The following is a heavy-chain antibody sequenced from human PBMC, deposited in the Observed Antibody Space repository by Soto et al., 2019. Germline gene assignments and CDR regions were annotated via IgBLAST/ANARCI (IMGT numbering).Heavy chain of an antibody. Sequence: QVQLQESGPGLVKPSQTLSLTCTVSGGSISSGGYYWSWIRQHPGKGLEWIGYIYYSGSTYYNPYLKSRVTISVDTSKNQFSLKLSSVTAADTAVYYCARAYYYDSSGYYRRTYGMDVWGQGTTVTVSS. D-gene: IGHD3-22*01. CDR1: GGSISSGGYY. V-gene: IGHV4-31*03. CDR2: IYYSGST. J-gene: IGHJ6*02. CDR3: ARAYYYDSSGYYRRTYGMDV.